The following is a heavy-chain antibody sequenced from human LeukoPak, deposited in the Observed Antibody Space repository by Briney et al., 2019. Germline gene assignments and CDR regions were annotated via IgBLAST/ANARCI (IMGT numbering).Heavy chain of an antibody. V-gene: IGHV4-59*01. CDR2: LYYSGTS. Sequence: SETLSLTCTVSGGSISDSSWSWIRQPPGKGLEWIGHLYYSGTSNYNPSLKSRVTMSVDTSKNQFSLKLSFVTAADTDVYYCARVRRGYSYGLFDDWGQGTLVTVSS. D-gene: IGHD5-18*01. CDR3: ARVRRGYSYGLFDD. J-gene: IGHJ4*02. CDR1: GGSISDSS.